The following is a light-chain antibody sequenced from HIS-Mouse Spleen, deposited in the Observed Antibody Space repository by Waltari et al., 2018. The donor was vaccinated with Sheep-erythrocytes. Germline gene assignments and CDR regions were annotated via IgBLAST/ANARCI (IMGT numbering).Light chain of an antibody. CDR3: SSYAGSNNWV. J-gene: IGLJ3*02. V-gene: IGLV2-8*01. CDR2: EVS. CDR1: SSDVGGYYY. Sequence: QSALTQPPSASGSPGQSVTISCTGTSSDVGGYYYVPWYQQHPGKAPKLMIYEVSKRHSGVPDRFSGSKSGNTASLTVSGLQAEDEADYYCSSYAGSNNWVFGGGTKLTVL.